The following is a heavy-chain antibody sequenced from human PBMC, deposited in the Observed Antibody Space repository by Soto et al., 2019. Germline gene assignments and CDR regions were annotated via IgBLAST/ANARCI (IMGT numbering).Heavy chain of an antibody. CDR2: INPSGGST. D-gene: IGHD3-22*01. J-gene: IGHJ4*02. V-gene: IGHV1-46*03. Sequence: GASVNVSCKASGYTISIYYIHWVRQAPGHGLEWMGVINPSGGSTTYAQKFQGRLTMTRDTSTSTVYMELSSLRSEDTAVYFCARDTMSYYDSSAYYWGQGSQVTVSS. CDR1: GYTISIYY. CDR3: ARDTMSYYDSSAYY.